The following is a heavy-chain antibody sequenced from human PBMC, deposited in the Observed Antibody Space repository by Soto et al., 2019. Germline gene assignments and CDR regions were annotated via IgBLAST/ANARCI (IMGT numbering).Heavy chain of an antibody. V-gene: IGHV1-2*02. CDR2: INPNSGGT. CDR1: GYTFTGYY. D-gene: IGHD2-2*01. J-gene: IGHJ4*02. CDR3: ARRDQHFDY. Sequence: QVQLLQSGAEVKKPGASVKVSCKPSGYTFTGYYMHWVRQAPGQGLEWMGWINPNSGGTNYAQKFQGRVTMTRDTSISTAYMDLSRLSSDDTVVYYCARRDQHFDYWGQGTLVTVSS.